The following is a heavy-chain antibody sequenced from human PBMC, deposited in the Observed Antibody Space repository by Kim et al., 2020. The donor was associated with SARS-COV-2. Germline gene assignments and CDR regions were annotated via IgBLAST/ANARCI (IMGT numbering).Heavy chain of an antibody. J-gene: IGHJ6*01. CDR2: AYYIGNT. V-gene: IGHV4-39*01. CDR1: GGSLSSSSYY. CDR3: ARPQWYSSGWYVASYY. Sequence: SETLSLTCTVSGGSLSSSSYYWGWIRQPPGKGLEWIGTAYYIGNTYYNPSLKSRVTISVDTSKNQFSLKLGSVTAADTAVYYCARPQWYSSGWYVASYY. D-gene: IGHD6-19*01.